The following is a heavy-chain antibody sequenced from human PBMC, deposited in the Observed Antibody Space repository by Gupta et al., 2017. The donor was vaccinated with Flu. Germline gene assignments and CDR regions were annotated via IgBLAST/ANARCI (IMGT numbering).Heavy chain of an antibody. V-gene: IGHV3-23*01. CDR2: VSGSGTST. J-gene: IGHJ4*02. CDR1: GFTFRPSA. Sequence: EVQLLESGGGLVQPGGFLGLSCAASGFTFRPSAMSWVRQAPGKGLEWVSVVSGSGTSTFYADSVKGRFTSSRDKSKNTLSLQMDNLTAEDTAVYYCAKGRWGMASTGVLESWGQGTLVTVSS. D-gene: IGHD7-27*01. CDR3: AKGRWGMASTGVLES.